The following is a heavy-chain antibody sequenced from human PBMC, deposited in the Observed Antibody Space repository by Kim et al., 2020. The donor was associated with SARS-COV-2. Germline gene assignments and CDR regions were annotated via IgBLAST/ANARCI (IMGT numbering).Heavy chain of an antibody. CDR1: GFTFSSYD. J-gene: IGHJ6*02. D-gene: IGHD3-3*01. CDR3: ARANFWSGYYTGAYYYNGMDF. Sequence: GGSLRLSCAASGFTFSSYDMHWVRQATGKGLEWVSAIGTAGDTYYPGSVKGRFTISRENAKNSLYLQMNSLRAGDTAVYYCARANFWSGYYTGAYYYNGMDFWGQGTTVTVSS. V-gene: IGHV3-13*04. CDR2: IGTAGDT.